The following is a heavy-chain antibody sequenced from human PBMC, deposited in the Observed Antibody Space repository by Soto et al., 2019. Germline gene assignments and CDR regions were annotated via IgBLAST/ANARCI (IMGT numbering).Heavy chain of an antibody. CDR2: ISSSGSTI. V-gene: IGHV3-11*04. Sequence: GGSLRLSCAASGFTFSDYYMSWIRQAPGKGLERISYISSSGSTIYYADSVKGRFTISRDNSKITQYLQMSSLRADDTVVHYCVKGEYYYDSSGYYPFDYWGQGTLVTVSS. J-gene: IGHJ4*02. CDR1: GFTFSDYY. D-gene: IGHD3-22*01. CDR3: VKGEYYYDSSGYYPFDY.